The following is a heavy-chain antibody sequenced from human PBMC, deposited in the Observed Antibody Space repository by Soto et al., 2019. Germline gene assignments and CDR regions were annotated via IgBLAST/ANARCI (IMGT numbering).Heavy chain of an antibody. CDR1: GFTFSSYS. CDR2: ISSSSSYI. V-gene: IGHV3-21*04. J-gene: IGHJ3*02. Sequence: GGSLRLSCAASGFTFSSYSMNWVRQAPGKGLEWVSSISSSSSYIYYADSVKGRFTSSRDNAKNSLYLEMDMLRAEDTHAYHCARASLGESPAALEIVCQGAMDTAS. CDR3: ARASLGESPAALEI.